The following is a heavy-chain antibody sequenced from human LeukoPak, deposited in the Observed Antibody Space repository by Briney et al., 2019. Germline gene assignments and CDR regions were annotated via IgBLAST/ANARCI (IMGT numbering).Heavy chain of an antibody. D-gene: IGHD1-26*01. J-gene: IGHJ4*02. V-gene: IGHV4-34*01. CDR2: INHSGST. CDR3: ARGLVGATGYYFDY. Sequence: SETLSLTCAVYGGSFSGYYWSWIRQPPGKGLEWIGEINHSGSTNYNPSLKSRVTISVDTSKNQFSLKLSSVTAADTAVYYCARGLVGATGYYFDYWGQGTLVTDSS. CDR1: GGSFSGYY.